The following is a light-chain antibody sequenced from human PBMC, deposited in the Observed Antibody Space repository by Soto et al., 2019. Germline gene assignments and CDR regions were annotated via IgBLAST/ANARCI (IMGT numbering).Light chain of an antibody. Sequence: IVMTQSPATLSVSPGERATLSCRASQSVSSNLDWYQQKPGQAPRLLIYGASTRATGIPARFSGSGSGTDFTLTISSLQSEDFAGYYCQQYNNWPLALGGGTKVEIK. CDR3: QQYNNWPLA. CDR1: QSVSSN. V-gene: IGKV3-15*01. CDR2: GAS. J-gene: IGKJ4*01.